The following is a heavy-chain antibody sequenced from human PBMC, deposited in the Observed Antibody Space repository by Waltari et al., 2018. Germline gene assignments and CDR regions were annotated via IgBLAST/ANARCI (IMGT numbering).Heavy chain of an antibody. CDR3: ARDRGLYGMDV. CDR1: GFTFSSYD. J-gene: IGHJ6*02. Sequence: EVQLVESGGGLVQPGVSLRLSCAASGFTFSSYDMHWVRQATGKGLEWVSAIGTAGDTYYPGSVKGRFTISRENAKNSLYLQMNSLRAGDTAVYYCARDRGLYGMDVWGQGTTVTVSS. V-gene: IGHV3-13*01. CDR2: IGTAGDT.